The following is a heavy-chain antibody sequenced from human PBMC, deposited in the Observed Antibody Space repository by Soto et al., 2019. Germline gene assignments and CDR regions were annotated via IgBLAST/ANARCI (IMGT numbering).Heavy chain of an antibody. D-gene: IGHD2-15*01. J-gene: IGHJ4*02. Sequence: PGGSLRLSCAASGFTFSSYAMSWVRQAPGKGLEWVSAIGGSGGSTYYADSVKGRFTISRDNSKNTLYLQMNSLRAEDTAVYYCAKDRLVVVVAATYLAYWGQGTLVTVSS. CDR2: IGGSGGST. CDR1: GFTFSSYA. CDR3: AKDRLVVVVAATYLAY. V-gene: IGHV3-23*01.